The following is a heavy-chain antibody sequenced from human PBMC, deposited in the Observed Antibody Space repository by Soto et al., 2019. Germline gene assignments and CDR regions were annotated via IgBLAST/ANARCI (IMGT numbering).Heavy chain of an antibody. CDR1: GGSISSSSYY. D-gene: IGHD6-13*01. J-gene: IGHJ6*02. CDR3: AIGVVSPGYSSSWYYYYYGMDV. CDR2: TYYSGST. Sequence: SETLSLTCTVSGGSISSSSYYWGWIRQPPGKGLEWIGSTYYSGSTYYNPSLKSRVTMSVDTSKNQFSLKLSSVTAADTAVYYCAIGVVSPGYSSSWYYYYYGMDVWGQGTTVTVSS. V-gene: IGHV4-39*01.